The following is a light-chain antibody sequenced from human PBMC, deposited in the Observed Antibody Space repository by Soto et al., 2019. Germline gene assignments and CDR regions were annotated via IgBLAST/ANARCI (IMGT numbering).Light chain of an antibody. CDR2: WAS. V-gene: IGKV4-1*01. Sequence: DIVMTQSPDSLAVSLGERATINCKSSQSVLYSSNNKNYLGWYQQKPGQTPKLLIYWASTRDSGVPDRFSGRGSGTDFTLTISRLQAADVAVYYCQQDYSPPYTFGQGTRLEIK. CDR3: QQDYSPPYT. J-gene: IGKJ2*01. CDR1: QSVLYSSNNKNY.